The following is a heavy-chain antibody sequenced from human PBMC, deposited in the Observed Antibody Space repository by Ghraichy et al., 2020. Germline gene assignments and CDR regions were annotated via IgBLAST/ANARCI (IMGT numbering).Heavy chain of an antibody. CDR1: GFTFSSYA. CDR2: ISGSGGST. J-gene: IGHJ3*02. CDR3: AKPALVPAAIPGAFDI. D-gene: IGHD2-2*02. V-gene: IGHV3-23*01. Sequence: GGSLRLSCAASGFTFSSYAMSWVRQAPGKGLEWVSAISGSGGSTYYADSVKGRFTISRDNSKNTLYLQMNSLRAEDTAAYYCAKPALVPAAIPGAFDIWGQGTMATVSS.